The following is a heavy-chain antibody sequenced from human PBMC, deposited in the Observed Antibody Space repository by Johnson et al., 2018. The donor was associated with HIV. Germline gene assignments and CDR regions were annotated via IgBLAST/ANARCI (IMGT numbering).Heavy chain of an antibody. D-gene: IGHD3-22*01. J-gene: IGHJ3*02. V-gene: IGHV3-20*04. CDR2: INWNGGST. CDR3: AKGIPKGYDSSGYQDAFDI. Sequence: MQLVESGGGVVRPGGSLRLSCAASGFTFDDYGMSWVRQAPGKGLEWVSGINWNGGSTGYADYVKGRFTISRDNAKNSLYLQMNRRRAEDTALYYFAKGIPKGYDSSGYQDAFDIWGQWTMVTVSS. CDR1: GFTFDDYG.